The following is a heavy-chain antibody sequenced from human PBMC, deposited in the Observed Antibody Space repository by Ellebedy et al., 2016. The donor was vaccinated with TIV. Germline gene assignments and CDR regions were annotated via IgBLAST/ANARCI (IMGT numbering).Heavy chain of an antibody. CDR2: MNPNSGNT. V-gene: IGHV1-8*01. D-gene: IGHD3-10*01. J-gene: IGHJ5*02. CDR3: ASVRGAATWFDP. CDR1: GYTFTSYD. Sequence: ASVKVSCXASGYTFTSYDINWVRQATGQGLEWMGWMNPNSGNTGYAQKFQGRVTMTRDTSTSTVYMELSSLRSEDTAVYYCASVRGAATWFDPWGQGTLVTVSS.